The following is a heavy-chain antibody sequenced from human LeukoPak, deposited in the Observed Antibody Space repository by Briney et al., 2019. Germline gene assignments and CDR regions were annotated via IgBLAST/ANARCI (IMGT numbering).Heavy chain of an antibody. CDR2: IAGDESQK. J-gene: IGHJ3*02. V-gene: IGHV3-7*01. Sequence: PGGSLRLSCVASGFSVTSSWMTLVRQAPGEGLEWVANIAGDESQKRYMDSVKGRFTISRDNAKNSLYLQLNRLRTEDTVIYYCVRDLSPVSDRNVWYDALDIWGQGTMVRVSS. CDR3: VRDLSPVSDRNVWYDALDI. D-gene: IGHD1-1*01. CDR1: GFSVTSSW.